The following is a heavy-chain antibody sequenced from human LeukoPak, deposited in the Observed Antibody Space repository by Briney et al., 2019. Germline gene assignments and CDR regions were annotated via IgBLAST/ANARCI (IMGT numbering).Heavy chain of an antibody. V-gene: IGHV5-51*01. Sequence: GESLKISCKGSGYSFTSYWNGWVRQLPGKGLEWMGIIYPGDSDTRYSPSFQGQVTISADKSISTAYLQWSSLKASDTAMYYCARSIAVAGTSDDYYYYMDVWGKGTTVTVSS. CDR2: IYPGDSDT. J-gene: IGHJ6*03. D-gene: IGHD6-19*01. CDR3: ARSIAVAGTSDDYYYYMDV. CDR1: GYSFTSYW.